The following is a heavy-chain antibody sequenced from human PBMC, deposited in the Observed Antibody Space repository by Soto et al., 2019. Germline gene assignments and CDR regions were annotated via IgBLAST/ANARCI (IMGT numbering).Heavy chain of an antibody. CDR2: INHSGST. V-gene: IGHV4-34*01. D-gene: IGHD6-19*01. Sequence: PSETLSLTCAVYGGSFSGYYWSWIRQPPGKGLEWIGEINHSGSTNYNPSLKSRVTISVDTSKNQFSLKLSSVTAADTAVYYCARGLAVAGTRRGNFDYWGQGTLVTVSS. CDR1: GGSFSGYY. CDR3: ARGLAVAGTRRGNFDY. J-gene: IGHJ4*02.